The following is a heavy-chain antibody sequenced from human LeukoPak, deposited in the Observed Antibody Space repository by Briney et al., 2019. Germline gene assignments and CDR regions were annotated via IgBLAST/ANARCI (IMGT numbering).Heavy chain of an antibody. CDR2: IFGNGAGI. Sequence: PGGSLRLSCTAPGFSLGVYAMNWVRQAPGKGLEWISSIFGNGAGINYADSVKGRFTISRDNAQNTLYLQMNSLRTEDTAVYYCAKDRIPDGFYSTDSWGQGVLVTVSS. CDR3: AKDRIPDGFYSTDS. V-gene: IGHV3-23*01. J-gene: IGHJ4*02. D-gene: IGHD3-22*01. CDR1: GFSLGVYA.